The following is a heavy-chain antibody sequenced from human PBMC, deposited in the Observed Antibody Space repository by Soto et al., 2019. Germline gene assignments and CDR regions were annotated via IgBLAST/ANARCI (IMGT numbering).Heavy chain of an antibody. J-gene: IGHJ4*02. D-gene: IGHD6-19*01. Sequence: QLQLQESGPGLVKPSETLSLTCTVSGGSISSSSYYWGWIRQRPGKGLEWIGTIYYSGSTYYNPSLKSRVTISVDTSKNQFSLKLSSVTAADTAVYYCASQQWPVGCVDYWGQGTLVTVSS. CDR3: ASQQWPVGCVDY. CDR2: IYYSGST. V-gene: IGHV4-39*01. CDR1: GGSISSSSYY.